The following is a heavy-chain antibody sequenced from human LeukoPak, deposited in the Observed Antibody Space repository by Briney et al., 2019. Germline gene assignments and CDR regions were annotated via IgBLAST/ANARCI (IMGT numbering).Heavy chain of an antibody. CDR1: GGSGSSYF. J-gene: IGHJ4*02. Sequence: SETLSLTCTVSGGSGSSYFWSWVRQSPEKGLEWNGYIYNSGNTNYNPSLKSRVTISRDMSRNQFSLKVRSVTPADTAVYYCARVSGSGWYYFDHWGQGALVTVSS. CDR2: IYNSGNT. D-gene: IGHD6-19*01. CDR3: ARVSGSGWYYFDH. V-gene: IGHV4-59*02.